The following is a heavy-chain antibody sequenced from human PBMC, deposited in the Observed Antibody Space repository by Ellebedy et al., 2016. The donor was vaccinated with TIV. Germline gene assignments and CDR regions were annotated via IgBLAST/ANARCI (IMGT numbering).Heavy chain of an antibody. CDR2: IYSDGST. J-gene: IGHJ6*02. CDR3: SKDGNYYGV. D-gene: IGHD3-10*01. V-gene: IGHV3-53*01. CDR1: GFTVSNNY. Sequence: GESLKISCVASGFTVSNNYMRWIRQAPGKGLEWVSLIYSDGSTDYAASVKGRFTISRDNSKNKLYLQMNSLRAEDTAVYFCSKDGNYYGVWGQGTTVTVSS.